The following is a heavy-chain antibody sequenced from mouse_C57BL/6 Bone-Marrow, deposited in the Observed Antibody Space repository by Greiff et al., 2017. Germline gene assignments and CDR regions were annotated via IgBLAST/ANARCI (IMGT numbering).Heavy chain of an antibody. CDR2: IDPENGDT. J-gene: IGHJ4*01. CDR1: GFNIKDDY. Sequence: VQLKQSGAELVRPGASVKLSCTASGFNIKDDYMHWVKPRPEQGLEWIGWIDPENGDTEYASKFQGKATITAATYSHTAYLQLSSLTSEDTAVYYCTTFWSTYDYDGYYAMDYWCQGTSVTVSS. D-gene: IGHD2-4*01. V-gene: IGHV14-4*01. CDR3: TTFWSTYDYDGYYAMDY.